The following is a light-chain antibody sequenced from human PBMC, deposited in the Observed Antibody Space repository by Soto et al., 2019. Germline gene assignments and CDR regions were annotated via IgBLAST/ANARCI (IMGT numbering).Light chain of an antibody. Sequence: EIVLTQSPATLFLSPGERATLPCRASQSVSRYLAWYQQKPGQAPRLLIDDASNRATGIPARFSGSGSGTDFTLTSSSLEAEDFAVYYCQQRRNWTFTFGQGTRLEIK. CDR1: QSVSRY. V-gene: IGKV3-11*01. CDR2: DAS. J-gene: IGKJ5*01. CDR3: QQRRNWTFT.